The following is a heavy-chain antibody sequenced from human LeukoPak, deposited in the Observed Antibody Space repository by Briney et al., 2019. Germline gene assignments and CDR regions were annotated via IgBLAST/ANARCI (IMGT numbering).Heavy chain of an antibody. CDR2: IYSSGST. J-gene: IGHJ4*02. CDR3: ARDPFSGYGRFDY. D-gene: IGHD5-12*01. V-gene: IGHV4-39*07. CDR1: GGSISSSTYY. Sequence: SSETLSLTCTVSGGSISSSTYYWGWIRQPPGKGLEWIGNIYSSGSTYYNTSLKSRVTISVDTSKNQFSLKLNSVTAADTAVYYCARDPFSGYGRFDYWGQGTLVTVSS.